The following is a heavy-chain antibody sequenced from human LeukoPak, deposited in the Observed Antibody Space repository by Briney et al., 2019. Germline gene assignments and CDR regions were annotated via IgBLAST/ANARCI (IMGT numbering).Heavy chain of an antibody. CDR3: ARDHSGSYYPRGGNYYMDV. V-gene: IGHV1-2*02. Sequence: PRASVKVSCKASGYTFTGYYMHWVRQAPGQGLEWMGWINPNSGGTNYAQKFQGRVTMTRDTSISTAYMELSRLRSDDTAVYYCARDHSGSYYPRGGNYYMDVWGKGTTVTVSS. D-gene: IGHD1-26*01. J-gene: IGHJ6*03. CDR2: INPNSGGT. CDR1: GYTFTGYY.